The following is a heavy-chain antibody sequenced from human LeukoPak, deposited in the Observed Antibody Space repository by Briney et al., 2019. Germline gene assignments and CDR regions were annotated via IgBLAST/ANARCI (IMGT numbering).Heavy chain of an antibody. V-gene: IGHV1-3*03. D-gene: IGHD4-17*01. CDR3: ARSGGSRGTVTPPGDF. J-gene: IGHJ4*02. Sequence: ASVKVPCKASGYTFTTYTMHWVRQAPGQRLEWMGWINADTGNTKCSQEFQGRLTITRDTSASTVYMDLSSLKSEDMAVYYCARSGGSRGTVTPPGDFWGQGTLVTVSS. CDR1: GYTFTTYT. CDR2: INADTGNT.